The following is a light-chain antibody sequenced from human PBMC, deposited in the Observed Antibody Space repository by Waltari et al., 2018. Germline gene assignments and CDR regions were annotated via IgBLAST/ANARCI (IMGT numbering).Light chain of an antibody. CDR3: QQSYSFTRT. CDR2: AAS. Sequence: DIQMTQSPSSLSASVGDRVTITCRASQNIANYLSWYLQKPGTAPKLLIYAASNLQSGVPSRFSGSGSGTDFTLTISSLQPDDFATYYCQQSYSFTRTFGQGTKVEIK. CDR1: QNIANY. V-gene: IGKV1-39*01. J-gene: IGKJ1*01.